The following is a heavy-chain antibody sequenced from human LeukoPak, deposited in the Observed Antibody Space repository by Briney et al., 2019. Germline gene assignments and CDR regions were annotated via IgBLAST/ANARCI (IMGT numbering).Heavy chain of an antibody. V-gene: IGHV3-48*01. Sequence: GGSLRLSCAASGFTFSSYSMNWVRQAPEKGREWVSYISSSSTIYYADSVKGRFTISRDNAKNSLYLQMNSLRAEDTAVYYCASGPITIFGVVTYWGQGTLVTVSS. J-gene: IGHJ4*02. CDR2: ISSSSTI. CDR3: ASGPITIFGVVTY. CDR1: GFTFSSYS. D-gene: IGHD3-3*01.